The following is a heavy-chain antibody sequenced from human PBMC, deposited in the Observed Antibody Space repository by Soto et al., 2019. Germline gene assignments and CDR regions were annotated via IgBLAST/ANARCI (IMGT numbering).Heavy chain of an antibody. Sequence: PGGSLRLSCAASGFSFSYSAMHWVRQAPGERLEWVAIIWYDGSNKYYADSVKGRFIISRDNSDNTLYLQMNSLRAEDTAVYYCATRGGLLRYFDWSSGSDAFDIWGQGTMGTVSS. V-gene: IGHV3-33*03. D-gene: IGHD3-9*01. J-gene: IGHJ3*02. CDR3: ATRGGLLRYFDWSSGSDAFDI. CDR2: IWYDGSNK. CDR1: GFSFSYSA.